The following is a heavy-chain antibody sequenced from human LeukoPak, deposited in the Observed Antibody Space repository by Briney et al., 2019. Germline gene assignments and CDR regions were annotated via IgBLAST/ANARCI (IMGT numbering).Heavy chain of an antibody. CDR2: IYYSGST. D-gene: IGHD5-24*01. CDR3: ARGGRDGYTLYPFDY. Sequence: PSETLSLTCTVSGGSISSYYWSWIRQPPGKGLEWIGYIYYSGSTNYNPSLKRRVTISVDTSKNQFSLKLSSVTAADTAVYYCARGGRDGYTLYPFDYWGQGTLVTVSS. CDR1: GGSISSYY. V-gene: IGHV4-59*08. J-gene: IGHJ4*02.